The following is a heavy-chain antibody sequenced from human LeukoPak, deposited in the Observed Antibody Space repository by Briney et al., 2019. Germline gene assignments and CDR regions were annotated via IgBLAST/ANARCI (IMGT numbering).Heavy chain of an antibody. Sequence: GGSLRLSCAASGFTFSSYWMSWVRQAPGKGLEWVANIKQDGSEKYYADSVKGRFTISRDNAKNSLYLQMNSLRAEDTAVYYCARDPGYCSGGSCQYYYYYYMDVWGKGTTVTVSS. D-gene: IGHD2-15*01. CDR2: IKQDGSEK. CDR3: ARDPGYCSGGSCQYYYYYYMDV. J-gene: IGHJ6*03. CDR1: GFTFSSYW. V-gene: IGHV3-7*01.